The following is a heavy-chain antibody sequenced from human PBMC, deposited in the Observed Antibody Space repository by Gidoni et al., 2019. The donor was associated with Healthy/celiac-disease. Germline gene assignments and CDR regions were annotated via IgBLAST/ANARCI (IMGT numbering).Heavy chain of an antibody. CDR2: FDPEDGET. Sequence: QVQLVQSGAEVKKPGASVKVSCKVSGYTLTELSMHWGRQAPGKGLEWMGGFDPEDGETIYAQKFQGRVTMTEDTSTDTAYMELSSLRSEDTAVYYCATIPHYYDSSGYYSMGWFDPWGQGTLVTVSS. CDR3: ATIPHYYDSSGYYSMGWFDP. J-gene: IGHJ5*02. CDR1: GYTLTELS. V-gene: IGHV1-24*01. D-gene: IGHD3-22*01.